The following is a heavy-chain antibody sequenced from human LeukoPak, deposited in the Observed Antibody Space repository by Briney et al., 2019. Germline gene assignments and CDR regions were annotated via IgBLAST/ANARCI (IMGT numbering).Heavy chain of an antibody. CDR1: GFTFSNYG. CDR2: IWFDGSDQ. Sequence: GGSLRLSCAASGFTFSNYGMHWVRQAPGKGLEWVALIWFDGSDQYYADSVKGRFTISRDNAKNSLYLQMNSLRDEDTAVYFCARGKGLRTFDDWGQGTLVTVSS. CDR3: ARGKGLRTFDD. J-gene: IGHJ4*02. D-gene: IGHD5-12*01. V-gene: IGHV3-33*01.